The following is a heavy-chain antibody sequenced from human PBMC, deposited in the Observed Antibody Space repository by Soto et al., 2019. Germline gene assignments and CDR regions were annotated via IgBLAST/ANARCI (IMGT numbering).Heavy chain of an antibody. V-gene: IGHV1-46*01. CDR3: ARFAYVWGSYRYPALDY. J-gene: IGHJ4*02. Sequence: ASVKVSCKASGYTFPSYYMHWVRQAPGQGLEWMGIINPSGGSTSYAQKFQGRVTMTRDTSTSTVYMELSSLRSEDTGVHYCARFAYVWGSYRYPALDYWGQGTLVTVSS. CDR1: GYTFPSYY. D-gene: IGHD3-16*02. CDR2: INPSGGST.